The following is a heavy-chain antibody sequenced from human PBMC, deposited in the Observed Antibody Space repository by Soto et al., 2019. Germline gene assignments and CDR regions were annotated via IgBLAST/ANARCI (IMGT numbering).Heavy chain of an antibody. D-gene: IGHD6-13*01. CDR2: IRSKANSYAT. J-gene: IGHJ4*02. CDR1: GFTFSGSA. CDR3: TRTAQVPDHSSSRYYFDY. V-gene: IGHV3-73*01. Sequence: QSGGSLRLSCAASGFTFSGSAMHWVRQASGKGLEWVGRIRSKANSYATAYAASVKGRFTISRDDSKNTAYLQMNSLKTEDTAVYYCTRTAQVPDHSSSRYYFDYWGQGTLVTVSS.